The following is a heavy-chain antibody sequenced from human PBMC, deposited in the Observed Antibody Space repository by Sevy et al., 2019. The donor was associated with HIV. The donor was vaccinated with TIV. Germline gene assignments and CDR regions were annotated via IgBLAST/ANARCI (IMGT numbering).Heavy chain of an antibody. CDR3: ARPYGSGSWEAFDV. D-gene: IGHD3-10*01. Sequence: GGSLRLSCTASGFSFSSYMMNWVRQAPGKGLEWVASISYSRNYIYYADSLKGRFTSSRDNAKNSLFLQMNSLRAEDTAVYYCARPYGSGSWEAFDVWGQGTMVSVSS. J-gene: IGHJ3*01. CDR1: GFSFSSYM. V-gene: IGHV3-21*01. CDR2: ISYSRNYI.